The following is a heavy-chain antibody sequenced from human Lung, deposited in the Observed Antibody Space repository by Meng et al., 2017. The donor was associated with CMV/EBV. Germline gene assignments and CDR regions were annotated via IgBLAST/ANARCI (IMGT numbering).Heavy chain of an antibody. V-gene: IGHV5-51*01. CDR2: FNPGDSET. CDR3: ARHVQSAKVLDF. CDR1: GYKFTNYW. J-gene: IGHJ4*02. D-gene: IGHD5-18*01. Sequence: VEXXTLXCKASGYKFTNYWIGWVRQKPGKGLEWMALFNPGDSETRYSPSFQGQFTISVDRFHSTTFLQWRSLRASDTAMYYCARHVQSAKVLDFWRQGTLVTVSS.